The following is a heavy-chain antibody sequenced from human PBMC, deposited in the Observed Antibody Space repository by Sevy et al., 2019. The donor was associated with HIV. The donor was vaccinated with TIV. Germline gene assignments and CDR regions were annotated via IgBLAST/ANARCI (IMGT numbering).Heavy chain of an antibody. CDR3: ARGATFYADSSGRVLSVLGAFDI. Sequence: GGSLRLSCAASGFTVSSNYMSWVRQAPGKGLEWVSIIFSGGGTYYADSVQGRFTISRDNSKNMVYLQRNSLRAEDTAVFYCARGATFYADSSGRVLSVLGAFDIWGRGTMVTVSS. CDR1: GFTVSSNY. D-gene: IGHD3-22*01. V-gene: IGHV3-53*01. J-gene: IGHJ3*02. CDR2: IFSGGGT.